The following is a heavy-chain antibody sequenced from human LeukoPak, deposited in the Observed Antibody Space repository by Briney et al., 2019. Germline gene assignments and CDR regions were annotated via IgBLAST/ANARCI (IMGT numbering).Heavy chain of an antibody. D-gene: IGHD4-23*01. CDR2: IIPILGIA. Sequence: SVKVSCKSSGGTFSSYAISWVRQAPGQGLAWMGRIIPILGIANYAQKFQGRVTITTDKSTSTAYMELSSLRSEDTAVDYCAREDPDGCGGHPFRGHYFDYWGQGTLATVSS. V-gene: IGHV1-69*04. J-gene: IGHJ4*02. CDR3: AREDPDGCGGHPFRGHYFDY. CDR1: GGTFSSYA.